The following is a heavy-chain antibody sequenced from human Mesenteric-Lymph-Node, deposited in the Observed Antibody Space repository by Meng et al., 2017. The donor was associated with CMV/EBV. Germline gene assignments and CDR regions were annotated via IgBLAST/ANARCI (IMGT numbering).Heavy chain of an antibody. J-gene: IGHJ6*02. CDR3: AKYQVVINSAYYYYGMDV. CDR1: GVSINSYY. Sequence: SETLSLTCTVSGVSINSYYWSWIRQPPGKGLEWIGYISYSGSTKYNPSLKSRVTISVDTSKNHFSLKLSSVTAADTAVYYCAKYQVVINSAYYYYGMDVWGQGTTVTVSS. V-gene: IGHV4-59*01. CDR2: ISYSGST. D-gene: IGHD3-22*01.